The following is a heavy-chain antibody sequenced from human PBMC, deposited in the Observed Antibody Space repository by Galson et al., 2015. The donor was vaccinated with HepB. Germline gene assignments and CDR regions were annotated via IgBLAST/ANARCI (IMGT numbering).Heavy chain of an antibody. Sequence: SLRLSCAASGFTFSSYSLNWVRQAPGKGLEWLSYISTSSSVIYYADSVKGRFTISRDNAKESLFLQMNRLRDEDTAVYYCARDRMERRIDGLDIWGQGTMVTVSS. CDR2: ISTSSSVI. CDR3: ARDRMERRIDGLDI. V-gene: IGHV3-48*02. CDR1: GFTFSSYS. D-gene: IGHD1-1*01. J-gene: IGHJ3*02.